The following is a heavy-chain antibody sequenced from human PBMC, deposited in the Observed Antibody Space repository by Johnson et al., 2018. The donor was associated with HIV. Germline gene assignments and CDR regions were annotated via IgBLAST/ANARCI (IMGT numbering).Heavy chain of an antibody. V-gene: IGHV3-11*04. J-gene: IGHJ3*02. CDR2: ISSSGDII. CDR3: ARRTVTALFDI. Sequence: QMLLVESGGGLVKPGGSLRLSCAASGFTFSDYYMTWIRQAPGKGLEWLSFISSSGDIIRYAYSVKGRFTISRDNAKNSLILQMNSLRDEDTAVYYCARRTVTALFDIWGQGTLVTVSS. D-gene: IGHD4-17*01. CDR1: GFTFSDYY.